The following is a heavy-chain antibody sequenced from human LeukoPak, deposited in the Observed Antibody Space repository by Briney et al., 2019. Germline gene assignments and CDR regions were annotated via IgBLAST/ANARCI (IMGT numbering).Heavy chain of an antibody. J-gene: IGHJ2*01. CDR1: GYTFMSYG. D-gene: IGHD3-22*01. V-gene: IGHV1-18*01. Sequence: ASVKVSCKASGYTFMSYGISWVRQAPGQGLEWMGWISGYDGNTNYAQKLQGRVAMTRDTSTNTAYMDLRSLRSDDTAVYYCARVGGYGYFDLWGRGTLVTVSS. CDR2: ISGYDGNT. CDR3: ARVGGYGYFDL.